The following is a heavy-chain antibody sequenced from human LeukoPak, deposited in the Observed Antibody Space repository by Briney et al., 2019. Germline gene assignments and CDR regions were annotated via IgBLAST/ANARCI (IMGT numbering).Heavy chain of an antibody. CDR1: VGSFSVYY. Sequence: SETLSLTCALYVGSFSVYYWSWIRHPPGKRREWIGDINHSGSTSYNPSLKSRVTISVDTSKNQSSLKLSSVTAADTAVYYCARGRRSIVVVPAARRGYYYMDVWGNGTTVTVSS. V-gene: IGHV4-34*01. J-gene: IGHJ6*03. D-gene: IGHD2-2*01. CDR2: INHSGST. CDR3: ARGRRSIVVVPAARRGYYYMDV.